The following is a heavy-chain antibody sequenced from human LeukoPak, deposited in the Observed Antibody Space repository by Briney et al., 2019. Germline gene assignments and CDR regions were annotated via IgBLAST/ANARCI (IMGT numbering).Heavy chain of an antibody. J-gene: IGHJ4*02. D-gene: IGHD6-19*01. V-gene: IGHV3-23*01. CDR2: ISGSGGST. CDR1: GFTFSSYA. Sequence: GGSLRLSCAASGFTFSSYAMSWVRQAPGKGLEWVSAISGSGGSTYYADSVKGRFTISRDNSKNTLYLQMNSLRAEDTAVYYCAKYQFRGIAVALLDYWGQGTLVTVSS. CDR3: AKYQFRGIAVALLDY.